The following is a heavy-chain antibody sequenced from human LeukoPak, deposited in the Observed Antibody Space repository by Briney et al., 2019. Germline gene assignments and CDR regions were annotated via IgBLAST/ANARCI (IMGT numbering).Heavy chain of an antibody. CDR1: GGSISSYY. CDR2: IYTSGST. Sequence: SETLSLTCTVSGGSISSYYWSWIRQPAGKGLEWIGRIYTSGSTNYNPSPKSRVIISVDTSKNQFSLKLSSVTAADTAVYYCARASRGYYYDSSGYPLYYFDYWGQGTLVTVSS. V-gene: IGHV4-4*07. D-gene: IGHD3-22*01. CDR3: ARASRGYYYDSSGYPLYYFDY. J-gene: IGHJ4*02.